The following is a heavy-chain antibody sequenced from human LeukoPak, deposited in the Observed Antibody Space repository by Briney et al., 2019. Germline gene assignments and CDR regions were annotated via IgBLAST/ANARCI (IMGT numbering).Heavy chain of an antibody. J-gene: IGHJ4*02. V-gene: IGHV3-48*03. CDR3: ATYRQVLLPFES. D-gene: IGHD2-8*02. Sequence: GGSLRLSCAASGFTFNNYEMNWVRQAPGKGLEWISYVSSSGTTIYYADSVKGRFTISRDNSKSTLSLQMNSLRAEDTAIYYCATYRQVLLPFESWGQGTLVTVSS. CDR1: GFTFNNYE. CDR2: VSSSGTTI.